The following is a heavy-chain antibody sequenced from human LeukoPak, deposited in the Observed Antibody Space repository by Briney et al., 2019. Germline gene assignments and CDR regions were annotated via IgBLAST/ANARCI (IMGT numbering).Heavy chain of an antibody. V-gene: IGHV3-23*01. Sequence: GGSLRLSCAASGFTFSTFAMIWVRQPPGKGLEWVSSIFPSGGEIHHADSVRGRFTISRDSSKNTLYLQMNSLRAEDAAVYYCAKAPVTSCRGAYCYPFDYWGQGTLVTVSS. CDR3: AKAPVTSCRGAYCYPFDY. D-gene: IGHD2-21*01. J-gene: IGHJ4*02. CDR2: IFPSGGEI. CDR1: GFTFSTFA.